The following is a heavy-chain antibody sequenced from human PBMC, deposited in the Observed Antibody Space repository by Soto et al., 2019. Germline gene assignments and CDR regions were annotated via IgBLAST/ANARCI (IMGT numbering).Heavy chain of an antibody. Sequence: PGGSLRLSCAASGFTFSSYWMHWVRQAPGKGLVWVSRINTDGSSTTYADSVKGRFTISRDNAKNTLYLQMNSLRAEDTAIYYCARTRSDYATGGYYYGTDVWGQGTTVTVSS. J-gene: IGHJ6*02. CDR2: INTDGSST. CDR1: GFTFSSYW. V-gene: IGHV3-74*01. D-gene: IGHD2-8*02. CDR3: ARTRSDYATGGYYYGTDV.